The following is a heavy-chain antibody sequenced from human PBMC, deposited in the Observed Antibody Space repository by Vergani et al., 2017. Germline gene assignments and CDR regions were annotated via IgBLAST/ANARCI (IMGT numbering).Heavy chain of an antibody. CDR2: ISGSGGST. CDR1: GFTFSSYA. CDR3: AGPPMVYNY. D-gene: IGHD3-10*01. Sequence: EVQLLASGGGLVQPGGSLRLSCAASGFTFSSYAMSWVRQAPGKGLEWVSAISGSGGSTYYADSVQCRFTISRDNSKNSLYLQMTSLRAEDTAVYYCAGPPMVYNYWGQGTRVTVSS. V-gene: IGHV3-23*01. J-gene: IGHJ4*02.